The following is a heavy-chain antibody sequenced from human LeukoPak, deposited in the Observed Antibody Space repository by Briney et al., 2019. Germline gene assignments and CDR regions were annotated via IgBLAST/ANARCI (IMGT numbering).Heavy chain of an antibody. CDR2: IFYSGST. D-gene: IGHD1-26*01. Sequence: PSETLSLTCTVSGGSISSYYWSWIRQPPGKGLEWIGYIFYSGSTNYNPSLKSRVTISVDTSKNQFSLKLSSVTAADTAVYYCARHWISSGSYMGGFDYWGQGTLVTVSS. CDR1: GGSISSYY. V-gene: IGHV4-59*08. CDR3: ARHWISSGSYMGGFDY. J-gene: IGHJ4*02.